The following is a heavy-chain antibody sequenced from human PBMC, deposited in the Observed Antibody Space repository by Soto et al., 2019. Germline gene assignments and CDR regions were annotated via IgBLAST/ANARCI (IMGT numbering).Heavy chain of an antibody. Sequence: EVQLVETGGGLIQPGGSLRLSCAASGFSISSNYVTWVRQAPGKGLEWVSLLYSGGTSYYADSVKGRFTISRDTLFLQMNRLKTEDTAVYYCARGQQVSTIRGVQGFDYWGQGTLVTVSS. CDR3: ARGQQVSTIRGVQGFDY. CDR2: LYSGGTS. CDR1: GFSISSNY. J-gene: IGHJ4*02. D-gene: IGHD3-10*01. V-gene: IGHV3-53*02.